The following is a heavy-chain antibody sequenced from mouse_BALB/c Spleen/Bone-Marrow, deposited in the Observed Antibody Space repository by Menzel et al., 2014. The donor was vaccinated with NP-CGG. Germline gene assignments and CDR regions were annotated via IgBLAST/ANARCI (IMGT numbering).Heavy chain of an antibody. CDR1: GYIFTSYT. V-gene: IGHV1-4*02. D-gene: IGHD1-1*01. Sequence: VQVVESAAELARPGASVKLSCKASGYIFTSYTIQWIKQRPGQGLEWIGYINPSIGYTDYNQKFKDKTTLTADKSSSTTYMQPNSLTSEDSAVYYCAREGTYYAYFDYWGQGTTLTVSS. CDR2: INPSIGYT. J-gene: IGHJ2*01. CDR3: AREGTYYAYFDY.